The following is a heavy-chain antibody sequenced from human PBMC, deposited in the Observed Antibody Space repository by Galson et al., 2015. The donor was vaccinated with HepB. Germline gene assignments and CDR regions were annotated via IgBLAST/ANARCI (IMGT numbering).Heavy chain of an antibody. V-gene: IGHV3-49*03. CDR2: IRSKAYGGTT. CDR1: GFTFGDYA. Sequence: SLRLSCAASGFTFGDYAMSWFRQAPGKGLEWVGFIRSKAYGGTTEYAASVKGRFTISRDDSKSIAYLQMNSLKTEDTAVYYCTRDEDYGDNSSPRFDYWGQGTLVTVSS. CDR3: TRDEDYGDNSSPRFDY. J-gene: IGHJ4*02. D-gene: IGHD4-17*01.